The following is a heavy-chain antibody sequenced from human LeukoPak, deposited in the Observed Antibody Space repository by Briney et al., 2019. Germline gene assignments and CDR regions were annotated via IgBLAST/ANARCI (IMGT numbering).Heavy chain of an antibody. J-gene: IGHJ4*02. CDR3: ARGPSVRLGGLSLDY. V-gene: IGHV4-30-4*01. CDR2: IYYSGST. Sequence: PSETLSLTCNVSGDSSSSGDYFWSWIRQPPGKGLEWIGYIYYSGSTYYNPPLKSRVSISLDRSKNQFSLKLRSVTAADTAVYYCARGPSVRLGGLSLDYWGQGTLVTVSS. CDR1: GDSSSSGDYF. D-gene: IGHD3-16*02.